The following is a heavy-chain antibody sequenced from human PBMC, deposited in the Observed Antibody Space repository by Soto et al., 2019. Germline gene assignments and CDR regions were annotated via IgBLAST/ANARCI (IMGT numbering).Heavy chain of an antibody. J-gene: IGHJ3*02. CDR3: ASPWKSRRYSPGYWYDAFDI. CDR2: IYFSGST. Sequence: SETLSLTCTVSGGSISSGDSYWSWIRQPPGKGLEWIGFIYFSGSTYYNPSLKSRVTISLDTSKNQFSLKLSSVTAADTALYYCASPWKSRRYSPGYWYDAFDIWGQGTMVTVSS. CDR1: GGSISSGDSY. D-gene: IGHD2-8*02. V-gene: IGHV4-30-4*01.